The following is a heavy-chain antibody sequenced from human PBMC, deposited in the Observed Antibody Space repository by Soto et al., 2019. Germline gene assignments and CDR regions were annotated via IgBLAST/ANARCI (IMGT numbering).Heavy chain of an antibody. CDR1: GFTFSDHY. V-gene: IGHV3-72*01. CDR2: SRNKAQGYTV. Sequence: EVQLVESGGTLVQPGGSLRLSCAASGFTFSDHYMDWVRXAXXXXXXXXARSRNKAQGYTVEYATSVKGRFSISRDDSKNSLSLQMXXXXXXXXXXXXXXXXXXXXXXXXXXXWGQGALVTVSS. CDR3: XXXXXXXXXXXXXX. J-gene: IGHJ4*02.